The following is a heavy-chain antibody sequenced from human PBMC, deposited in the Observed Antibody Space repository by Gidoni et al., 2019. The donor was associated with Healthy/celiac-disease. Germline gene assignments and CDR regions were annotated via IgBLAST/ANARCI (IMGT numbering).Heavy chain of an antibody. CDR1: GFTFDDYA. Sequence: EVQLVECGGGLVQPCRSLSCSAAASGFTFDDYAMHWVRQAPGKGLEWVSGSSWNSGSIGYADSGKGRFTISRDNAKNSLYLQMNSLRAEDTALYYCAKDRGQQLLYGIDVWGQGTTVTVSS. V-gene: IGHV3-9*01. CDR3: AKDRGQQLLYGIDV. D-gene: IGHD6-13*01. CDR2: SSWNSGSI. J-gene: IGHJ6*02.